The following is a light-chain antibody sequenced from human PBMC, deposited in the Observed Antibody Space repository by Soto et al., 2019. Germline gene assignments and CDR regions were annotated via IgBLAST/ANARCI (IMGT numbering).Light chain of an antibody. V-gene: IGKV1-13*02. J-gene: IGKJ4*01. Sequence: AIQLTQSPSSLSASVGDRVTITCRASQGISSALAWYQQKPGKAPKLLIYDASTLESGVPSRFSGSGSGTEFTLTISSLQTDDFATYYCQQSYALVRTFGGGTKVDIK. CDR2: DAS. CDR1: QGISSA. CDR3: QQSYALVRT.